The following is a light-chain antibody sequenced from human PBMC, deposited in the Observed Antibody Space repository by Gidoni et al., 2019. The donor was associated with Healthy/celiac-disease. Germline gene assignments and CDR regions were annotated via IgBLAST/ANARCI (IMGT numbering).Light chain of an antibody. V-gene: IGKV3-11*01. CDR1: QSVSSY. CDR3: QQRSNWPPRT. Sequence: IVFTQSPATLSLSPGERATLSCRASQSVSSYLAWYQQKPGQAPRLLIYDASNMATGIPARFSGSGSGTDFTLTISSLEPEDFAVYYCQQRSNWPPRTFGGGTKVEIK. CDR2: DAS. J-gene: IGKJ4*01.